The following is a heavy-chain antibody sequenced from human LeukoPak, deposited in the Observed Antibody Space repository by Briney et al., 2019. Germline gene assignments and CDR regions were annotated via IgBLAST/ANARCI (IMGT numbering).Heavy chain of an antibody. D-gene: IGHD2-8*01. CDR1: GYTFTSYD. V-gene: IGHV1-8*01. J-gene: IGHJ3*01. Sequence: ASVKVSCKASGYTFTSYDINWVRQATGQGLEWMGWMNPNSGNTGYAQKFQGRVTMTRNTSINTAYMELSSLRSEDTAVYYCARGRWGLMVYAFWGQGTMVTVPS. CDR2: MNPNSGNT. CDR3: ARGRWGLMVYAF.